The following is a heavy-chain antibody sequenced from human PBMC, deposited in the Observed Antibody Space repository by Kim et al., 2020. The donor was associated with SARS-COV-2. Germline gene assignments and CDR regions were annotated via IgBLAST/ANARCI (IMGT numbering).Heavy chain of an antibody. D-gene: IGHD3-16*01. J-gene: IGHJ3*02. Sequence: PSLKSRVTISVDTSKNQFSLKLSSVTAADTAVYYCARVSFGQYEDDAFDIWGQGTMVTVSS. V-gene: IGHV4-59*01. CDR3: ARVSFGQYEDDAFDI.